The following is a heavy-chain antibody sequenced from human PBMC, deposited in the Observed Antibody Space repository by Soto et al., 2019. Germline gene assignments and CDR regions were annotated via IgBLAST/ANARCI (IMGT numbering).Heavy chain of an antibody. Sequence: QVQLVQSGAEVKKPGASVKVSCKASGYTLTSYYMHWVRQAPGQGLEWMGIINPSGGSTSYAQKFQGRVTMTRDTSTSTVYMELSSLRSEDTAVYYCARDQSGRGWFDPWGQGTLVTVSS. CDR3: ARDQSGRGWFDP. V-gene: IGHV1-46*01. D-gene: IGHD1-26*01. J-gene: IGHJ5*02. CDR1: GYTLTSYY. CDR2: INPSGGST.